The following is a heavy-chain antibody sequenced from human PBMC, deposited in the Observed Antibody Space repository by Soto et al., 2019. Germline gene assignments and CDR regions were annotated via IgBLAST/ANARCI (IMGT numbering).Heavy chain of an antibody. J-gene: IGHJ5*02. CDR1: GYSFTSYW. CDR3: AIWWYYDFWSGNHWFDP. CDR2: IYPGDSDT. V-gene: IGHV5-51*01. Sequence: GESLKISCKGSGYSFTSYWIGWVRQMPGKGLEWMGIIYPGDSDTRYSPSFQGQVTISADKSISTAYLQWSSLKASDTAMYYCAIWWYYDFWSGNHWFDPWGQGTLVTVSS. D-gene: IGHD3-3*01.